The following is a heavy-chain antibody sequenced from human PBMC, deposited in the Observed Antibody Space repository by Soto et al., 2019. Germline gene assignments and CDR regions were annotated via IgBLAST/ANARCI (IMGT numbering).Heavy chain of an antibody. J-gene: IGHJ6*01. CDR3: ARDATGDSYYYYYVMDV. CDR1: GGTFNTYN. Sequence: QVQLVQSGAEVKKPGSSVQVSCKASGGTFNTYNINWVRQAPGQGLEWMGGILPIFGTTNYAQRFLGGVTITEDDYTSIAYMELSSLRSEHKQVYYHARDATGDSYYYYYVMDVWGEGTTVTV. CDR2: ILPIFGTT. D-gene: IGHD7-27*01. V-gene: IGHV1-69*01.